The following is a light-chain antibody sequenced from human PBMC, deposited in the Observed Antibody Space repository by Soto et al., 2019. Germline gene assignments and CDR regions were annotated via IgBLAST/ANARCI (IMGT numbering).Light chain of an antibody. CDR2: GAS. CDR1: QSVSTN. J-gene: IGKJ1*01. Sequence: EIVMTQSPATLSVSPGERATLSCRASQSVSTNLAWYQQKPGQAPRLLIYGASTRVTGIPARFSGSGSGTEFTLTISSLQSEDFAVYYCQQYNNWSWTFGRGTKVEIK. V-gene: IGKV3-15*01. CDR3: QQYNNWSWT.